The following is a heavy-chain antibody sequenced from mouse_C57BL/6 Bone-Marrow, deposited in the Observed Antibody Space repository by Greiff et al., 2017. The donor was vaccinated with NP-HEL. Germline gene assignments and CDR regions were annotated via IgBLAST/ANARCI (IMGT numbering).Heavy chain of an antibody. CDR1: GYTFTDYN. J-gene: IGHJ4*01. V-gene: IGHV1-22*01. D-gene: IGHD1-1*01. Sequence: EVQLQQSGPELVKPGASVKMSCKASGYTFTDYNMHWVKQSHGKSLEWIGYINPNNGGTSYNQKFKGKATLTVNKSSSTAYMELRSLTSEDSAVYYCAMGLITTVGPYAMDYWGQGTSVTVSS. CDR3: AMGLITTVGPYAMDY. CDR2: INPNNGGT.